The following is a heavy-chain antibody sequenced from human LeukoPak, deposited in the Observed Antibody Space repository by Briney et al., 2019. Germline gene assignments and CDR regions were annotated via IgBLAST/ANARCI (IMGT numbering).Heavy chain of an antibody. CDR2: ISAYNGYT. CDR1: GYTFASYG. J-gene: IGHJ4*02. CDR3: ATVQKQDYDTRPYYDH. Sequence: ASVKVSCKASGYTFASYGISWVRQAPGQGLEWMGWISAYNGYTNYAQKFQGRFTMTEDKSPDTAYMELSSLRSADTAVYYCATVQKQDYDTRPYYDHWGQGTLVTVSS. D-gene: IGHD3-22*01. V-gene: IGHV1-18*01.